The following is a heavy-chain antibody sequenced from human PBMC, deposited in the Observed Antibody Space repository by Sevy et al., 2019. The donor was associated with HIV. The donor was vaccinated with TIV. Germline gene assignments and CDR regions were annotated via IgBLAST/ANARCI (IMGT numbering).Heavy chain of an antibody. CDR2: ISYDGSNK. D-gene: IGHD5-12*01. CDR1: GFTFSSYG. V-gene: IGHV3-30*18. J-gene: IGHJ6*02. Sequence: GGSLRLSCAASGFTFSSYGMHWVRQAPGKGLEWVAVISYDGSNKYYADSVKGRFTISRDNSKKTLYLQMNSLRAEDTAVYYCAKDRDGYNYYYYGMDVWGQGTTVTVSS. CDR3: AKDRDGYNYYYYGMDV.